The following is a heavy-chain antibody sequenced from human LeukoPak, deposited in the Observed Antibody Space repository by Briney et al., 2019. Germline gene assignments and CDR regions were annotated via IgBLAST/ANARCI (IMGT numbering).Heavy chain of an antibody. D-gene: IGHD3-16*01. CDR2: ISGSGDST. CDR3: AKDQDRFTYSSDY. CDR1: GFTFHNA. J-gene: IGHJ4*02. V-gene: IGHV3-23*01. Sequence: GGSLRLSCAASGFTFHNAMNWVRPAPGKGLGWVSLISGSGDSTYYADSVKGRFTISRDTSKNTLYLQMNSLRAEDTAVYYCAKDQDRFTYSSDYWGQGTLVTVSS.